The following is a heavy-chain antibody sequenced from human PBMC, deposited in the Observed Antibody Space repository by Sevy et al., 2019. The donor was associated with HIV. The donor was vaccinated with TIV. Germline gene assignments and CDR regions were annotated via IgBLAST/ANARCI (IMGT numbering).Heavy chain of an antibody. CDR1: GFSFSNYG. J-gene: IGHJ6*02. D-gene: IGHD3-3*01. Sequence: GGSLRLSCGASGFSFSNYGMHWVRQAPGKGLDWVAFISHDGRNKYYVDSVKGRFTISRDNSKNTLDLQMNSLSAEDAAVYYCAKDWRWQQPIYGMNVSGQRTRVTVSS. CDR2: ISHDGRNK. V-gene: IGHV3-30*18. CDR3: AKDWRWQQPIYGMNV.